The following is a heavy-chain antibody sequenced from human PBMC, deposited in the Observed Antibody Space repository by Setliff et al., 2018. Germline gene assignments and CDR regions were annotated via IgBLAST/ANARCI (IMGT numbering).Heavy chain of an antibody. CDR3: ARASWYYDFWSGSEGSGWFDP. Sequence: SSETLSLTFTVSGGSISSHYWSWIRQPPGKGLEWIGYIHYSGSINYNPSLKSRVTISVDTSKNQFSLKMTSMTAADTAVYYCARASWYYDFWSGSEGSGWFDPWGQGTLVTV. J-gene: IGHJ5*02. V-gene: IGHV4-59*11. CDR1: GGSISSHY. CDR2: IHYSGSI. D-gene: IGHD3-3*01.